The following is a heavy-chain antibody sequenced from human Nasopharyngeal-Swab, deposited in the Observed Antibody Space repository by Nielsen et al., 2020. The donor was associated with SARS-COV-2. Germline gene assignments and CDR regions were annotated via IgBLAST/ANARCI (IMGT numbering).Heavy chain of an antibody. Sequence: WVRQAPGRGLEGMGGIIHIFGTANYAQKFQGRVTITADESTSTAYMELSSLRSEDTAVYDCARPTVVTPPSYYYYYMDVWGKGTTVTVSS. CDR2: IIHIFGTA. CDR3: ARPTVVTPPSYYYYYMDV. J-gene: IGHJ6*03. D-gene: IGHD4-23*01. V-gene: IGHV1-69*01.